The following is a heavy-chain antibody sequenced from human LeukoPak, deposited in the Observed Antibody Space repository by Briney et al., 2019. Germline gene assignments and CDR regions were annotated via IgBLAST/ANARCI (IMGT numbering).Heavy chain of an antibody. V-gene: IGHV3-15*01. CDR3: TTDYPSEPITMVRGVIPH. D-gene: IGHD3-10*01. CDR2: IKSKTDGGTT. Sequence: SWIRQPAGKGLEWVGRIKSKTDGGTTDYAAPVKGRFTISRDDSKNTLYLQMNSLKTEDTAVYYCTTDYPSEPITMVRGVIPHWGQGTLVAVSS. J-gene: IGHJ4*02.